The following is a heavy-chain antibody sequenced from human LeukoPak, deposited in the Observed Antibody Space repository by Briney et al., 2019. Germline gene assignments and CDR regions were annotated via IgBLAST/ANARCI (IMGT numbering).Heavy chain of an antibody. V-gene: IGHV4-59*01. CDR1: GGSISSDY. J-gene: IGHJ6*02. CDR2: MYYTGST. Sequence: SETLSLTCSVSGGSISSDYWSWIRQPPGKGLEWIGYMYYTGSTNYDPSFKSRVTISLATSKTQFSLKLSSVTPADTAVYYCARVSVVYGMDVWGQGTTVTVSS. CDR3: ARVSVVYGMDV.